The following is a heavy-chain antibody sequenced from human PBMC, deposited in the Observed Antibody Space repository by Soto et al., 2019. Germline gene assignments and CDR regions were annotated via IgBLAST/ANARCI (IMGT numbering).Heavy chain of an antibody. Sequence: SETLSLTCTVSGGSISSYYWSWIRQPPGKGLEWIGCIYYSGSTNYNPSLKSRVTISVDTSKNQFSLKLSPVTAADTAVYYCARHTAMVEFDYWGQGTLVTVSS. CDR2: IYYSGST. CDR1: GGSISSYY. D-gene: IGHD5-18*01. CDR3: ARHTAMVEFDY. V-gene: IGHV4-59*01. J-gene: IGHJ4*02.